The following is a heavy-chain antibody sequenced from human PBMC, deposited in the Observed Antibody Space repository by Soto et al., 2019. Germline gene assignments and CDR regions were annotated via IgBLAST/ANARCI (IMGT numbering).Heavy chain of an antibody. CDR3: ANYIVVVPAALGY. V-gene: IGHV3-23*01. J-gene: IGHJ4*02. CDR1: GFTFSSYA. Sequence: SLRLSCAASGFTFSSYAMSWVRQAPGKGLEWVSAISGSGGSTYYADSVKGRFTISRDNSKNTLYLQMNSLRAEDTAVYYCANYIVVVPAALGYWGQGTLVTVSS. D-gene: IGHD2-2*01. CDR2: ISGSGGST.